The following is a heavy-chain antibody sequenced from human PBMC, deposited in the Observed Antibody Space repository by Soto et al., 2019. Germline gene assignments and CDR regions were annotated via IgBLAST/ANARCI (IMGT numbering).Heavy chain of an antibody. V-gene: IGHV1-24*01. D-gene: IGHD1-7*01. J-gene: IGHJ6*02. Sequence: ASVKVSCKVSGYSLTELSIHWVRQAPEKGLEWMGSFDPEDGQTINKQKFQDRVTMTGDTSSDTGYMELSNLRSEDTAIYYCATSLELPLGVDIWGQGTTVTVSS. CDR3: ATSLELPLGVDI. CDR1: GYSLTELS. CDR2: FDPEDGQT.